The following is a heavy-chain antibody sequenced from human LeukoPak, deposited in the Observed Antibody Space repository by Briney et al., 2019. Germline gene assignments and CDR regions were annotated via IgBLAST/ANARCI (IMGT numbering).Heavy chain of an antibody. D-gene: IGHD2-2*01. CDR3: AKCDCSSTSCPADY. Sequence: GGSLRLSCAASEFTFDDYAMHWVRQAPGKGLEWVSGISWNSGSIGYADSVKGRFTISRDNAKNSLYLQMNSLRAEDTALYYCAKCDCSSTSCPADYWGQGTLVTVSS. CDR2: ISWNSGSI. CDR1: EFTFDDYA. J-gene: IGHJ4*02. V-gene: IGHV3-9*01.